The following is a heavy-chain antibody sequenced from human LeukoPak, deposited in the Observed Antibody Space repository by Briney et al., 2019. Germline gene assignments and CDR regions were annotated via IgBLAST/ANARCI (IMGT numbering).Heavy chain of an antibody. CDR3: ARGSSGLERPGYYCYYCMDV. D-gene: IGHD1-1*01. CDR1: GYMFTSYA. J-gene: IGHJ6*03. V-gene: IGHV1-18*01. CDR2: ISAYNGNT. Sequence: GASVKVSCKASGYMFTSYAISWVRQAPGQGLEWMGWISAYNGNTNYAQKFQGRVTMTTDTSTTTAYMELSSLRSEDTAVYYCARGSSGLERPGYYCYYCMDVWGKGTTVTVSS.